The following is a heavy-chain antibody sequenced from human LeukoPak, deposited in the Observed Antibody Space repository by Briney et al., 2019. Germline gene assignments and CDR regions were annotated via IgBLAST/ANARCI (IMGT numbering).Heavy chain of an antibody. J-gene: IGHJ3*02. Sequence: SVKVSCKASGGTFSSYAISWVRQAPGQGLEWIGGIIPIFGTANYAQKFQGRVTITTDESTSTAYMELSSLRSEDTAVYYCARERSKVGASPGAFDIWGQGTMVTVSS. CDR1: GGTFSSYA. CDR2: IIPIFGTA. D-gene: IGHD1-26*01. V-gene: IGHV1-69*05. CDR3: ARERSKVGASPGAFDI.